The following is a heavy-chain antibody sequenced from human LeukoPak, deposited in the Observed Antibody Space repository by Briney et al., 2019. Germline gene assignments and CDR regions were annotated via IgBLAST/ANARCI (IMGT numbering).Heavy chain of an antibody. D-gene: IGHD3-10*01. Sequence: GGSLRLSCAASGFTFSSYSMNWVRQAPGKGLEWVSSISSSSSYIYYADSVKGRFTISRDNAKNSLYLQMNSLRAEDTAVYYCARDYYGSGRVPYFDYWGQGTLVTVSS. CDR3: ARDYYGSGRVPYFDY. V-gene: IGHV3-21*01. CDR2: ISSSSSYI. J-gene: IGHJ4*02. CDR1: GFTFSSYS.